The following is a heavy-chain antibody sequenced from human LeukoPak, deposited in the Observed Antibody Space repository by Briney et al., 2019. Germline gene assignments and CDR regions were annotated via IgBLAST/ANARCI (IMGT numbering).Heavy chain of an antibody. CDR3: ARDQGVLRFLEWLPGTGDYYYMDV. V-gene: IGHV1-2*02. CDR2: INPNSGGT. J-gene: IGHJ6*03. D-gene: IGHD3-3*01. Sequence: ASVKVSCKASGYTFTGYYMHWARQAPGQGLEWMGWINPNSGGTNYAQKFQGRVTMTRDTSISTAYMELSRLRSDDTAVYYCARDQGVLRFLEWLPGTGDYYYMDVWGKGTTVTVSS. CDR1: GYTFTGYY.